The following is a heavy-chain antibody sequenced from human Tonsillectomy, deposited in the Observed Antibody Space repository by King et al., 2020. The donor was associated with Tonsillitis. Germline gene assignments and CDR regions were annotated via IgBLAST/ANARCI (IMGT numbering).Heavy chain of an antibody. CDR3: ARDIGGMIVDAFDI. CDR2: INPNSGGT. V-gene: IGHV1-2*02. Sequence: VQLVESGAEVKKPGASVKVSCKASGYTFTGYYMHWVRQAPGQGLEWMGWINPNSGGTNYAQKFQGRVTMTRDTSICTAYMELSRLRSDDTAVYYCARDIGGMIVDAFDIWGQGTMVTVSS. J-gene: IGHJ3*02. D-gene: IGHD3-22*01. CDR1: GYTFTGYY.